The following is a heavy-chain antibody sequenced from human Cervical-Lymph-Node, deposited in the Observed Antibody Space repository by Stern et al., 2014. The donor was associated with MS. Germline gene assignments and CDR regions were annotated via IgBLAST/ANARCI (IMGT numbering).Heavy chain of an antibody. J-gene: IGHJ6*02. D-gene: IGHD6-19*01. V-gene: IGHV3-53*01. CDR3: ARLLRIPVADSPFYSYGLDV. CDR1: EFSVSANY. CDR2: IYSGGNI. Sequence: QLVQSGGGLIQPGGSLRLSCAASEFSVSANYMSWVRQAPGMGLEWVSLIYSGGNIYYADSVRGRFTISRDNSKNTLYLQMNTLRAEDTAIYYCARLLRIPVADSPFYSYGLDVWGQGTSVTVSS.